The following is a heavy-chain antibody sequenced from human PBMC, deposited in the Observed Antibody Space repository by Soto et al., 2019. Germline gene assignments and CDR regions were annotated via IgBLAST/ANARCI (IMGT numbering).Heavy chain of an antibody. CDR3: AKGPSGYYGDNIFDY. Sequence: GGSLRLSCAASGFTFSSYPMNWVRQAPGKGLEWVSAISSGSGFIYYADSVKGRFTISRDNSKNTLYLQMNSLRAEDTAVYYCAKGPSGYYGDNIFDYWGQGTLVPVSS. V-gene: IGHV3-23*01. J-gene: IGHJ4*02. CDR1: GFTFSSYP. CDR2: ISSGSGFI. D-gene: IGHD4-17*01.